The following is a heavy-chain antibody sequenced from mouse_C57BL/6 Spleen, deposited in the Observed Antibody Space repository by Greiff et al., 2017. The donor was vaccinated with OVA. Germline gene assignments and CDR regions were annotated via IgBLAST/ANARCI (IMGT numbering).Heavy chain of an antibody. D-gene: IGHD2-2*01. Sequence: VQLQQSGAELVRPGTSVKLSCKASGYTFTSYWMHWVKQRPGQGLEWIGVIDPSDSYTNYNQKFKGKATLTVDTSSSTAYMQLSSLTSEGSAVYYCARSGAVVTTGDGFAYWGQGTLVTVSA. CDR3: ARSGAVVTTGDGFAY. J-gene: IGHJ3*01. CDR1: GYTFTSYW. CDR2: IDPSDSYT. V-gene: IGHV1-59*01.